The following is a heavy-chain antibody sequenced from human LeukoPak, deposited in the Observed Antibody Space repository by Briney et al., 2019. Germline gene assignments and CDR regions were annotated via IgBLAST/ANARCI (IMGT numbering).Heavy chain of an antibody. CDR3: AKDLRYCSGGSCPLDAFDI. CDR2: ISGSGGST. V-gene: IGHV3-23*01. Sequence: GGSLRLSCAASGFTFSSYAMSWVRQALGKGLEWVSAISGSGGSTYYADSVKGRFTISRDNSKNTLYLQMNSLRAEDTAVYYCAKDLRYCSGGSCPLDAFDIWGQGTMVTVSS. D-gene: IGHD2-15*01. CDR1: GFTFSSYA. J-gene: IGHJ3*02.